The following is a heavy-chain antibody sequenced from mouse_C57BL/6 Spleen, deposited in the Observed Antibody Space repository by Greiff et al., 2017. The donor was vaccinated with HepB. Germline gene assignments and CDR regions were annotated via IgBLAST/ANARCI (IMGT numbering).Heavy chain of an antibody. CDR2: IYPGDGDT. CDR1: GYAFSSYW. V-gene: IGHV1-80*01. Sequence: QVQLKESGAELVKPGASVKISCKASGYAFSSYWMNWVKQRPGKGLEWIGQIYPGDGDTNYNGKFKGKATLTADKSSSTAYMQLSSLTSEDSAVYFCARGRAGRFDYWGQGTTLTVSS. J-gene: IGHJ2*01. CDR3: ARGRAGRFDY.